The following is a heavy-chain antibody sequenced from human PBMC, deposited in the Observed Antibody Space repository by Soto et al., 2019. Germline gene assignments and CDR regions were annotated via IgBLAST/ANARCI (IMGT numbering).Heavy chain of an antibody. Sequence: GGSLRLSCAASGFTFSSYAMSWVRQAPGKGLEWVSALSGSGGSTYYADSVKGRFTISRDNSKNMLYLQMNSLRAEATAVYYRANDLLVVVGGAAISVGPGAFDSWGQGTMVTVSS. J-gene: IGHJ3*02. V-gene: IGHV3-23*01. CDR1: GFTFSSYA. D-gene: IGHD2-15*01. CDR3: ANDLLVVVGGAAISVGPGAFDS. CDR2: LSGSGGST.